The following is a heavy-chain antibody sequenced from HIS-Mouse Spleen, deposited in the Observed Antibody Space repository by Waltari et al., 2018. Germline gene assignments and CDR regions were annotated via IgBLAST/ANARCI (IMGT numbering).Heavy chain of an antibody. J-gene: IGHJ2*01. D-gene: IGHD6-13*01. CDR3: AREIPYSSSWYDWYFDL. V-gene: IGHV4-39*07. Sequence: QLQLQESGPGLVKPSETLSLTCTVSGGSISSSSYYWGWIRQPPGKGLDGIGSIYYGGSTSYTPSLKSRVTISVDTSKNQFSLKLSSVTAADTAVYYCAREIPYSSSWYDWYFDLWGRGTLVTVSS. CDR2: IYYGGST. CDR1: GGSISSSSYY.